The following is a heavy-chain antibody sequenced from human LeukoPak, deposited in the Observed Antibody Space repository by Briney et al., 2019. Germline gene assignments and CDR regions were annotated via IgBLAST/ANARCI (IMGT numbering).Heavy chain of an antibody. V-gene: IGHV1-69*05. J-gene: IGHJ4*02. CDR1: GYTFTNYA. Sequence: GASVKVSCKASGYTFTNYAMHWVRQAPGQGLEWMGGIIPIFGTANYAQKFQGRVTITTDESTSTAYMELSSLRSEDTAVYYCARVRGELQPFDYWGQGTLVTVSS. CDR2: IIPIFGTA. D-gene: IGHD1-26*01. CDR3: ARVRGELQPFDY.